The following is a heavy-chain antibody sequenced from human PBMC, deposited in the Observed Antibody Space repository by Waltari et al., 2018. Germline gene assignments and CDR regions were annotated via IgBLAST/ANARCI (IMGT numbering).Heavy chain of an antibody. J-gene: IGHJ6*02. CDR2: IYYSGST. Sequence: QVQLQESGPGLVKPSETLSLTCTVSGGSISSYYWSWIRQPPGKGLEWIGYIYYSGSTNYNPSLKSRVTISVDTSKNQFSLKLSSVTAADTAVYYCARVPYYYDSSGYSTWGYYYGMDVWGQGTTVTVSS. D-gene: IGHD3-22*01. CDR3: ARVPYYYDSSGYSTWGYYYGMDV. V-gene: IGHV4-59*01. CDR1: GGSISSYY.